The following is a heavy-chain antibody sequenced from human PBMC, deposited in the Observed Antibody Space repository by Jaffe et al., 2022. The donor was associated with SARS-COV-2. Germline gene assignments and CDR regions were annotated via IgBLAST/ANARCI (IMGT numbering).Heavy chain of an antibody. CDR1: GFTFDDYA. Sequence: EVQLVESGGGLVQPGRSLRLSCAASGFTFDDYAMHWVRQAPGKGLEWVSGISWNSGSIGYADSVKGRFTISRDNAKNSLYLQMNSLRAEDTALYYCAKARVAGTGEGYYFDYWGQGTLVTVSS. CDR3: AKARVAGTGEGYYFDY. D-gene: IGHD6-19*01. V-gene: IGHV3-9*01. J-gene: IGHJ4*02. CDR2: ISWNSGSI.